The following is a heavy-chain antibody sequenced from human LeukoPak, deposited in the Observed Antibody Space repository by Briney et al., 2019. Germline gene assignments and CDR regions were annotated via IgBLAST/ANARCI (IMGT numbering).Heavy chain of an antibody. Sequence: GESLKISCKGSGYSFTSYWIGWVRQMPGKGLEWMGIIYPGDSDTRYSPSFQGQVTISADKSISTAYLQWSSLRASDTAIYYCARGGADTYDYAHGGFDIWGQGTMVTVPS. D-gene: IGHD4/OR15-4a*01. CDR3: ARGGADTYDYAHGGFDI. CDR1: GYSFTSYW. J-gene: IGHJ3*02. V-gene: IGHV5-51*01. CDR2: IYPGDSDT.